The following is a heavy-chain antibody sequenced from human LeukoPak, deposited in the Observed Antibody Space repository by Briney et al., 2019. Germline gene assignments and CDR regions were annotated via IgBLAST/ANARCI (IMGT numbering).Heavy chain of an antibody. CDR1: GFTFNNFA. Sequence: GGSLRLSCAASGFTFNNFAMTWVRRAPGEGLEGVSTISGTGGNTYYADTVKGRFTISRDNSKNTLYLQMDSLRAEDTAVYYCAKARVGYDYWGQGTLVTVSS. J-gene: IGHJ4*02. V-gene: IGHV3-23*01. CDR2: ISGTGGNT. D-gene: IGHD2-2*01. CDR3: AKARVGYDY.